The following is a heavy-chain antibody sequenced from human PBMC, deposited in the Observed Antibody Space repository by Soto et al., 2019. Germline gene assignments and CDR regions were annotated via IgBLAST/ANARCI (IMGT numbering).Heavy chain of an antibody. J-gene: IGHJ6*02. Sequence: QVQLQESGPGLVKPSQTLSLTCTVSGGSISSGGYYWSWIRQHPGKGLEWIGYIYYSGSTYYNPSLKSRVTIAVDTSKNQFSLKLSAVTAADTAVYYCARDSGELSRPRWYYGMDVWGQGTTVTVSS. CDR1: GGSISSGGYY. V-gene: IGHV4-31*03. CDR2: IYYSGST. CDR3: ARDSGELSRPRWYYGMDV. D-gene: IGHD1-26*01.